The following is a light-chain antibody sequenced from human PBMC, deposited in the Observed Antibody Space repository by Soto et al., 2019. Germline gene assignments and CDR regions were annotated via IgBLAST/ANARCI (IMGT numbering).Light chain of an antibody. Sequence: QSVLTQPRSVSGSPGQSVTISCTGTSSDVAYYKYVSWYQQHPGKAPKLMIYDVSNRPSGVPDRFSGSKSSNTASLTISGLQAEDEADYYCCSFAGNFVFGTGTK. CDR2: DVS. J-gene: IGLJ1*01. CDR3: CSFAGNFV. V-gene: IGLV2-11*01. CDR1: SSDVAYYKY.